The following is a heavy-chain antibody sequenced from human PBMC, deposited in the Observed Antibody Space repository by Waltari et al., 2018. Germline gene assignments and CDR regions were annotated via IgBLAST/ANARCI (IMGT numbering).Heavy chain of an antibody. Sequence: QVQLVQSGAEVLRPGASVKVSCQASGYTFIHYEINWVRQAAGQGLEWLGWVNPNSGATAYAQTFQGRSTKTWDTSTTPAYMEMSNLRTDDTAVLYCARGRDVFANFDYNWFDPWGQGTLVTVSS. CDR2: VNPNSGAT. CDR1: GYTFIHYE. V-gene: IGHV1-8*02. D-gene: IGHD2-21*01. CDR3: ARGRDVFANFDYNWFDP. J-gene: IGHJ5*02.